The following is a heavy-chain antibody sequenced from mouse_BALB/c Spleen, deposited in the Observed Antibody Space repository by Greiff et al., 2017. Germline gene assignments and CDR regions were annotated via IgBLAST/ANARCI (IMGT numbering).Heavy chain of an antibody. CDR3: ARRGNYVEFAY. CDR1: GYTFTSYW. D-gene: IGHD2-1*01. J-gene: IGHJ3*01. CDR2: INPSNGRT. Sequence: QVQLQQPGAELVKPGASVKLSCKASGYTFTSYWMHWVKQRPGQGLEWIGEINPSNGRTNYNEKFKSKATLTVDKSSSTAYMQLSSLTSEDSAVYYCARRGNYVEFAYGGKGTLVTVSA. V-gene: IGHV1S81*02.